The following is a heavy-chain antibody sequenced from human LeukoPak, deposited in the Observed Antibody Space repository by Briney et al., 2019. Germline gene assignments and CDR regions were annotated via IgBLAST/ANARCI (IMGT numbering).Heavy chain of an antibody. CDR2: IIPIFSTA. CDR3: ASPEYCSGGSRYPTSYYYYYYGMDV. Sequence: SVKVSFKASRGTFISYAISWVRQAPGQGLDWMGGIIPIFSTANYPQKFQGRVTITAEKSTSTAYMELISLRSEDTAVYYCASPEYCSGGSRYPTSYYYYYYGMDVWGKGTTVTVSS. D-gene: IGHD2-15*01. V-gene: IGHV1-69*06. CDR1: RGTFISYA. J-gene: IGHJ6*04.